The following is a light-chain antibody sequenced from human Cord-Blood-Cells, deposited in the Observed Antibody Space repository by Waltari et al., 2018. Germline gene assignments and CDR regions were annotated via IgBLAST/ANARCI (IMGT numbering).Light chain of an antibody. CDR2: WAS. V-gene: IGKV4-1*01. CDR3: QQYYSTPRT. CDR1: QSVLYSSNNKNY. Sequence: DIVMTQSPDSLAVSLGERATINCKSSQSVLYSSNNKNYLAWYQQKPGQPPKLLIYWASTRESGVPDRFRGSGSGTDFTLTISSLQAEDVEVYYCQQYYSTPRTFGQGTKVEIK. J-gene: IGKJ1*01.